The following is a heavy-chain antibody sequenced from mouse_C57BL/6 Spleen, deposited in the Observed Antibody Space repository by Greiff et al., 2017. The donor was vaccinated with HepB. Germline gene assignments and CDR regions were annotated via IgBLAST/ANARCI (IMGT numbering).Heavy chain of an antibody. D-gene: IGHD2-12*01. CDR2: IDPETGGT. J-gene: IGHJ4*01. CDR3: TRFDDFKGAMDY. V-gene: IGHV1-15*01. Sequence: QVQLQQSGAELVRPGASVTLSCKASGYTFTDYEMHWVKQTPVHGLEWIGAIDPETGGTAYNQKFKGKAILTVDKSASTAYMELRSLTSEDSAVYYCTRFDDFKGAMDYWGQGTSVTVSS. CDR1: GYTFTDYE.